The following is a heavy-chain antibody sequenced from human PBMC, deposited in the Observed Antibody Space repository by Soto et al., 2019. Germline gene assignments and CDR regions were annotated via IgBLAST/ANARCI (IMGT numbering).Heavy chain of an antibody. V-gene: IGHV1-18*04. Sequence: GASVKVSFQASGYTFTNYCISWGRQAPGQGLEWMGWISANNGHTKYAQKVQGRVTMTTDTSTSTAYMELRSLRSDDTAVFYCARSLAATGTSWLHPWGPGTLLTV. CDR3: ARSLAATGTSWLHP. D-gene: IGHD6-13*01. CDR2: ISANNGHT. CDR1: GYTFTNYC. J-gene: IGHJ5*02.